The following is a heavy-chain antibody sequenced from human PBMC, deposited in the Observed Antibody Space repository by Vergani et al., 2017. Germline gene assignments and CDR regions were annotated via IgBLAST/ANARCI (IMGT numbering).Heavy chain of an antibody. CDR1: GFTFNQYG. CDR2: RWYDGNNK. V-gene: IGHV3-33*01. J-gene: IGHJ5*02. Sequence: QVQLVESGGGVVQPGRSLRLSCAASGFTFNQYGMHWVRQAPGKGLEWVAVRWYDGNNKQYADSVKGRFTISRDNSKSTMYLQMNSLRDEDMGVYYCAGDLRLLYNRFDPWGQGTLVTVSS. CDR3: AGDLRLLYNRFDP. D-gene: IGHD1-14*01.